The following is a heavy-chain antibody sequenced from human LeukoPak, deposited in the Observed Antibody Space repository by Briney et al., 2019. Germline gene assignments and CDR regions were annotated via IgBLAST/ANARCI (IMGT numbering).Heavy chain of an antibody. D-gene: IGHD3-10*01. V-gene: IGHV4-34*01. Sequence: SETLSLTCAVYGGSFSGYYWSWIRQPPGKGLEWIGEINHSGSTNYNPSLKSRVTISVDTSKNQFSLKLSSVTAADTAVYYCARVGADVLLWSSLYYFDYWGQGTLVTASS. J-gene: IGHJ4*02. CDR1: GGSFSGYY. CDR3: ARVGADVLLWSSLYYFDY. CDR2: INHSGST.